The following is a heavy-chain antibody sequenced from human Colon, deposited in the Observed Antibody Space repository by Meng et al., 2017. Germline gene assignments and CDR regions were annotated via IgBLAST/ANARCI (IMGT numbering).Heavy chain of an antibody. V-gene: IGHV4-34*02. CDR2: IDHFGIS. D-gene: IGHD4-17*01. CDR3: ATGLRHGDWFDP. J-gene: IGHJ5*02. CDR1: GGSFSGFY. Sequence: QVRNQQGGAGLLKPSETLSLTFAVSGGSFSGFYWSWIRQPPGKGLEWIGEIDHFGISNYNSSLKGRLTMSVDTSKKQISLTLTSVTAADTAVYYCATGLRHGDWFDPWGPGTLVTVSS.